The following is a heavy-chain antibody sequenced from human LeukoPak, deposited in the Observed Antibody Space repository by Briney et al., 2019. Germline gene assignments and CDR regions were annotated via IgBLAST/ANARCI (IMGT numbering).Heavy chain of an antibody. V-gene: IGHV4-39*07. CDR1: GGSISSSSYY. CDR2: IYYSGST. J-gene: IGHJ4*02. Sequence: SETLSLTCTVSGGSISSSSYYWGWIRQPPGKGLEWIGSIYYSGSTYYNPSLKSRVTISVDTSKNQFSLKLSSVTAADTAVYYCARVLPPYYDFWSGYYNPTEYWGQGTLVTVSS. D-gene: IGHD3-3*01. CDR3: ARVLPPYYDFWSGYYNPTEY.